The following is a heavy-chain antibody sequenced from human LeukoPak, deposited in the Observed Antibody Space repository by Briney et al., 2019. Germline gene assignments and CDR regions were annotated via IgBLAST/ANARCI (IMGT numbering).Heavy chain of an antibody. CDR2: IKSRNDGGTT. CDR3: TTDGRMAV. V-gene: IGHV3-15*01. J-gene: IGHJ6*02. Sequence: PGGSRRLSCAASGISFVTAWMSWVRQAPGQVLEWVGHIKSRNDGGTTDYAAPVKGRFTISRDDSKNTLYLQMNSLKTEDTAVYYCTTDGRMAVWGQGTTVIVSS. CDR1: GISFVTAW.